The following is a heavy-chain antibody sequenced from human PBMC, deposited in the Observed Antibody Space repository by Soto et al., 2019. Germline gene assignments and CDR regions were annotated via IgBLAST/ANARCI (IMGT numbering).Heavy chain of an antibody. D-gene: IGHD1-1*01. J-gene: IGHJ4*02. CDR2: INHSGST. CDR1: GGSFSGYY. V-gene: IGHV4-34*01. Sequence: SETLSLTCAVYGGSFSGYYWSWIRQPPGKGLEWIGEINHSGSTNYNPSLKSRVTISVDTSKNQFSLKLSSVTAADTAVYYCARGLVLIAGTTGTDYWGQGTLVTVSS. CDR3: ARGLVLIAGTTGTDY.